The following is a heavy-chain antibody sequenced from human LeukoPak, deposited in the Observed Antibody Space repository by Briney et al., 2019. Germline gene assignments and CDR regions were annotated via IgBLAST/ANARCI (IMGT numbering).Heavy chain of an antibody. J-gene: IGHJ5*02. CDR3: ARKNARAYDFWSGQLGINWFDP. V-gene: IGHV4-34*01. Sequence: SGTLSLTCAVYGGSFSGYYWSWIRQPPGKGLEWIGEINHSGSTNYNPSLKSRVTISVDTSKNQFSLKLSSVTAADTAVYYCARKNARAYDFWSGQLGINWFDPWGQGTLVTVSS. CDR1: GGSFSGYY. CDR2: INHSGST. D-gene: IGHD3-3*01.